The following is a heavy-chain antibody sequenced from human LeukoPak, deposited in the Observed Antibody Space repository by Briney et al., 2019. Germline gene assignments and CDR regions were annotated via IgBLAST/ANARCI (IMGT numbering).Heavy chain of an antibody. CDR1: GGTFSSYA. Sequence: ASVKVSCKASGGTFSSYAISWVRQAPGQGLEWMGGIIPIFGPANYAQKFQGRVTITTDESTGTAYMELSSLRSEDTAVYYCATDLNYCSGGSCYSPARFDPWGQGTLVTVSS. D-gene: IGHD2-15*01. CDR3: ATDLNYCSGGSCYSPARFDP. V-gene: IGHV1-69*05. J-gene: IGHJ5*02. CDR2: IIPIFGPA.